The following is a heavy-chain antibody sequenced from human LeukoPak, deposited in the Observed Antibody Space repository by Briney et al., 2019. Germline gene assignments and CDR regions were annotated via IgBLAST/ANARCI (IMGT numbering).Heavy chain of an antibody. Sequence: ASVKVSCKASGYTFTSYDFNWVRQATGQRPEWMGWMSPNSGDTGYAQKFQDGVTMTRNTSISTAYMELSSLRSDDTAVYYCARISGANFDYWGQGTLVTVSS. CDR2: MSPNSGDT. J-gene: IGHJ4*02. CDR1: GYTFTSYD. CDR3: ARISGANFDY. D-gene: IGHD4-17*01. V-gene: IGHV1-8*01.